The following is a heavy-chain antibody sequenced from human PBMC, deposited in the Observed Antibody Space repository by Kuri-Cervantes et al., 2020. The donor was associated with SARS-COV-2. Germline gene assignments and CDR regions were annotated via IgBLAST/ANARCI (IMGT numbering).Heavy chain of an antibody. J-gene: IGHJ4*02. CDR1: GFTFSSYG. V-gene: IGHV3-33*01. D-gene: IGHD3-9*01. CDR2: IWYDGSNK. CDR3: ARDTTNVLRYFDWLPIDY. Sequence: LSLTCAASGFTFSSYGMHRVRQAPGKGLEWVAVIWYDGSNKYYADFVKGRFTISRDNSKNTLYLQMNSLRAEDTAVYYCARDTTNVLRYFDWLPIDYWGQGTLVTVSS.